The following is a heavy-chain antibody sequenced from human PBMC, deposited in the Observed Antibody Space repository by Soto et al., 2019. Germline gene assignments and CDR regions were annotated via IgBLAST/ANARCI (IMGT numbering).Heavy chain of an antibody. Sequence: PGESLKISCKGSGYSFTSYWISWVRQMPGKGLEWMGRIDPSDSYTNYSPSLQGQVTISADKSISTAYLQWSSLKASDTAMYYCARRCIAAAGNGAFDIWGQGTMVTVSS. D-gene: IGHD6-13*01. CDR1: GYSFTSYW. CDR2: IDPSDSYT. J-gene: IGHJ3*02. V-gene: IGHV5-10-1*04. CDR3: ARRCIAAAGNGAFDI.